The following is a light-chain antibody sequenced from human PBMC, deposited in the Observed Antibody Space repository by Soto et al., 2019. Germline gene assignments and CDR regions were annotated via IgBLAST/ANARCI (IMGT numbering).Light chain of an antibody. J-gene: IGLJ7*01. CDR1: SSDVGSYNL. CDR3: CSYAGSSTWV. Sequence: QSALTQPASVSGSPGQSITISCTGTSSDVGSYNLVSWYQHHPGKAPKLMIYEVSKRPSGVSNRFSGSKSGNTASLTISGLQAEDEADYYCCSYAGSSTWVFGGGTQLTV. CDR2: EVS. V-gene: IGLV2-23*02.